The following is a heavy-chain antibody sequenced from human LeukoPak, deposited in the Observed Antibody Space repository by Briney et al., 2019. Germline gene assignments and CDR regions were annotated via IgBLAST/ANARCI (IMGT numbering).Heavy chain of an antibody. V-gene: IGHV3-74*01. Sequence: GASLRLSCAASGFTFSDYWMHWVRQAPGKGLVWVSRIHRDGSSTTYADSVKGRFTTSRDNAKNTLYLQMNSLRAEDTAMYYCARGTEGYTYGEFDSWGQGTLVTVSS. D-gene: IGHD5-18*01. CDR3: ARGTEGYTYGEFDS. J-gene: IGHJ5*01. CDR1: GFTFSDYW. CDR2: IHRDGSST.